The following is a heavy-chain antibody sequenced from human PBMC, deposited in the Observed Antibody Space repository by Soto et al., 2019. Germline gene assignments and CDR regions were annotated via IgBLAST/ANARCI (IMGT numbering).Heavy chain of an antibody. CDR1: CGSIRSGAYY. CDR2: IYYSGST. V-gene: IGHV4-30-4*01. D-gene: IGHD3-10*01. J-gene: IGHJ5*02. Sequence: PLSLTCPLSCGSIRSGAYYWSCIRQPRGEGLEWIVYIYYSGSTYYTQSLKSPVTISVDTSKNQFSLKLSSVTAADTAVYYCAREGVGPYGSGYKWFDPWGQRSLVTV. CDR3: AREGVGPYGSGYKWFDP.